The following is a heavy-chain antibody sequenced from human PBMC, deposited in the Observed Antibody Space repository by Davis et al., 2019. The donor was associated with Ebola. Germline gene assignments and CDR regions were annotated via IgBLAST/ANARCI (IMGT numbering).Heavy chain of an antibody. V-gene: IGHV3-7*01. CDR2: IKYDGSDK. CDR1: GFTFGDYW. J-gene: IGHJ5*02. D-gene: IGHD6-19*01. Sequence: GESLKISCAASGFTFGDYWMTWVRQAPGKGLEWVGKIKYDGSDKYYVYSVKGRFTISRDNAKNSLYLQTNSLTVEDTAIYYCAKDSGWQMSPWGQGTLVIVSS. CDR3: AKDSGWQMSP.